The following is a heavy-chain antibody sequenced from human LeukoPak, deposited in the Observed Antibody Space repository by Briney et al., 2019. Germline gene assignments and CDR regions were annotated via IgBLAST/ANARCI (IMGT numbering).Heavy chain of an antibody. CDR2: INPNSGGT. D-gene: IGHD1-26*01. CDR3: ARDWEWELLGGFDP. CDR1: GYTFAGYY. V-gene: IGHV1-2*02. J-gene: IGHJ5*02. Sequence: ASVKVSCKASGYTFAGYYMHWVRQAPGQGLEWMGWINPNSGGTNYAQKFQGRVTMTRDTSISTAYMELSRLRSDDTAVHYCARDWEWELLGGFDPWGQGTLVTVSS.